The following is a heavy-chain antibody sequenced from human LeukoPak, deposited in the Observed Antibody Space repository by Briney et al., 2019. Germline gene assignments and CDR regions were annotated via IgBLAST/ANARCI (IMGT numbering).Heavy chain of an antibody. D-gene: IGHD2-2*01. CDR3: ARAIVVVPQVGFDY. V-gene: IGHV1-46*01. Sequence: GASVKVSCKASGYTFTMYYIHWVRQAPGQGLEWMGMINPSDGATTYAQRFQGRVTMTRDTSISTAYMELSRLRSDDTAVYYCARAIVVVPQVGFDYWGQGTLVTVSS. CDR2: INPSDGAT. CDR1: GYTFTMYY. J-gene: IGHJ4*02.